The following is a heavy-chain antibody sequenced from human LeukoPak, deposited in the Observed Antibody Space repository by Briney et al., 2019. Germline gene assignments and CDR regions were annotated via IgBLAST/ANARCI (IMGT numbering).Heavy chain of an antibody. CDR2: IYYSGRT. CDR3: ARDLMYYYDSSGNAFDI. J-gene: IGHJ3*02. CDR1: GGSISSYY. V-gene: IGHV4-59*01. D-gene: IGHD3-22*01. Sequence: SETLSLTCTVSGGSISSYYWSWIRQPPGKGLEWIGYIYYSGRTNYNPSLKSRVTISVDTSKNQFSLKLSSVTAADTAVYYCARDLMYYYDSSGNAFDIWGQGTMVTVSS.